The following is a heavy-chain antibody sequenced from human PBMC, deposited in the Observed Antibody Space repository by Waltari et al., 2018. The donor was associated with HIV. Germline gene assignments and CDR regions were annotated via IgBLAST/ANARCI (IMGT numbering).Heavy chain of an antibody. D-gene: IGHD3-9*01. CDR1: GLTLSSCS. J-gene: IGHJ4*02. Sequence: QVHLVESGGGVVQPGRSLRLSCAASGLTLSSCSMHWVRQAPGKGLEWVTVISHDGTNEHYADSVKGRFAVSRDNSKNTLYLQMHNLRAEDTALYYCARGSAILRYFDWLFDYWGQGTLVTVSS. CDR2: ISHDGTNE. CDR3: ARGSAILRYFDWLFDY. V-gene: IGHV3-30*09.